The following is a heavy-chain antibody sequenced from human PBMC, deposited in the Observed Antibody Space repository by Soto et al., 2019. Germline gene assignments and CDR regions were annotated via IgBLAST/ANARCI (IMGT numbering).Heavy chain of an antibody. CDR2: VCHSGII. J-gene: IGHJ5*02. Sequence: SETLSLNCAVSAYNISSFSCWGWIRQSPEKGLEWIGSVCHSGIIYYNPSLKSRVTISLDTSKNQFSLRLSSVTAADTALYYCARDVGTYSISRVWSAPWGQGTLVTVSS. CDR1: AYNISSFSC. CDR3: ARDVGTYSISRVWSAP. D-gene: IGHD6-13*01. V-gene: IGHV4-38-2*02.